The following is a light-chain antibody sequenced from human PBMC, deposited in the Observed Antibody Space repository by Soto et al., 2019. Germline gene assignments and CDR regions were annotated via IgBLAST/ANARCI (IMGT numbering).Light chain of an antibody. CDR2: DVS. CDR3: SSYTSSSTLV. J-gene: IGLJ1*01. CDR1: SSDVGGYNY. V-gene: IGLV2-14*01. Sequence: QSALTQPASVSGSPGQSITISCTGTSSDVGGYNYVSWYQQHPGKAPKLMIYDVSNRPSGVSNRFSGSKSGNTASLTISGLQAEDEADYCSSYTSSSTLVFVTGTKLTVL.